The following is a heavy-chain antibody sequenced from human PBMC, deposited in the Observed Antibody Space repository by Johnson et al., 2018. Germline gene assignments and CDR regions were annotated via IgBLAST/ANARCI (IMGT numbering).Heavy chain of an antibody. D-gene: IGHD6-19*01. CDR3: ARDRAAVAGIGYFQY. J-gene: IGHJ1*01. CDR2: ISGDGIST. Sequence: EVQLVESGGGLVQPGGSLRLSCAASGFTFSSYAMYWVRQAPGKGLEYVSGISGDGISTFYADSVKGRFTISRDNSKNPLYLQMGSLGTEDMAVYFCARDRAAVAGIGYFQYWGQGTLVTVSS. V-gene: IGHV3-64*07. CDR1: GFTFSSYA.